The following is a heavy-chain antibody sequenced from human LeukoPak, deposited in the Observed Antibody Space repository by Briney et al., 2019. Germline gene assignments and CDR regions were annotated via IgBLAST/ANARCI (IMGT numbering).Heavy chain of an antibody. D-gene: IGHD3-10*01. CDR3: ARDRGPVWFGELLSPYYYYYMDV. J-gene: IGHJ6*03. V-gene: IGHV1-18*01. CDR2: ISGYNGNT. Sequence: GASVKVSCKASGYTVTSYGISWVRQAPGQGLEWMGWISGYNGNTNYAQKLQGRVTMTTDASTSTAYMELRSLRSDDTAVYYCARDRGPVWFGELLSPYYYYYMDVWGKGTTVTISS. CDR1: GYTVTSYG.